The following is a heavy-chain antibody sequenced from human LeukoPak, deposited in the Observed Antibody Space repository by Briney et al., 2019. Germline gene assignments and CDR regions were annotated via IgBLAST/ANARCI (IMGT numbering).Heavy chain of an antibody. J-gene: IGHJ6*04. CDR2: ISGDSNNI. V-gene: IGHV3-11*04. D-gene: IGHD3-10*02. CDR1: GGSISRGGYS. CDR3: AELGITMIGGV. Sequence: LSLTCAVSGGSISRGGYSWSWIRQPPGKGLEWIAYISGDSNNIYYADSVKGRFTISRDNAKNSLYLQMNSLRAEDTAVYYCAELGITMIGGVWGKGTTVTISS.